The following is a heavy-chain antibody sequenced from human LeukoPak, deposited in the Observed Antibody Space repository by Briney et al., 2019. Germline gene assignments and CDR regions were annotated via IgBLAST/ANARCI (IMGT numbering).Heavy chain of an antibody. V-gene: IGHV4-59*02. CDR3: AREANSPTARYWYFDL. CDR1: GGSVSSYY. Sequence: SETLSLTCAVSGGSVSSYYWSWMRQPPGKGLEWIGYVCYSGSTNYNPALKSRVTISLDTSENQFSLKLSSVTAADTAVYHCAREANSPTARYWYFDLWGRGTQVTVSS. J-gene: IGHJ2*01. CDR2: VCYSGST. D-gene: IGHD2-21*01.